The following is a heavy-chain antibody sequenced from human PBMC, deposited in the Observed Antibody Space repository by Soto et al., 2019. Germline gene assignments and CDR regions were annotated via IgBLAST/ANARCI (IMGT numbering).Heavy chain of an antibody. CDR3: ARSGRLRFPRYYYYYGMDV. D-gene: IGHD5-12*01. V-gene: IGHV3-23*01. CDR2: ISGSGGST. J-gene: IGHJ6*02. Sequence: PGGSLRLSCAASGFTFSSYAMSWVRQAPGKGLEWVSAISGSGGSTYYADSVKGRFTISRDNSKNTLYLQMNSLRAEDTAVYYCARSGRLRFPRYYYYYGMDVWGQGTTVTVSS. CDR1: GFTFSSYA.